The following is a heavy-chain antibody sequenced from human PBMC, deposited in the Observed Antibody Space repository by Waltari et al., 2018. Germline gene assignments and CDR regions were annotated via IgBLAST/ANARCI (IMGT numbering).Heavy chain of an antibody. V-gene: IGHV3-23*01. CDR1: GFTFRSYS. CDR2: ISSNGAGT. J-gene: IGHJ4*02. CDR3: VKDRPDWPIDF. Sequence: EVQLLESGGGLVQPGGSLRLSCAASGFTFRSYSMSWVRQAPGKGREWVSSISSNGAGTYFADSVKRRVTISRDNSQNTLYLQISSLRVEDTAIYYCVKDRPDWPIDFWGQGTRVTVSS. D-gene: IGHD3-9*01.